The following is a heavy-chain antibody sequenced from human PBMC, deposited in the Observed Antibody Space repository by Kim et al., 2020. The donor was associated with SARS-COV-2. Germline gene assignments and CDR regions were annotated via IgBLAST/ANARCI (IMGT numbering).Heavy chain of an antibody. Sequence: SETLSLTCTVSGGSISSSSYYWGWIRQPPGKGLEWIGSIYYSGSTYYNPSLKSRVTISVDTSKNQFSLKLSSVTAADTAVYYCARDRYSSSWHPGRSFDPWGQGTLVTVSS. D-gene: IGHD6-13*01. V-gene: IGHV4-39*02. CDR1: GGSISSSSYY. J-gene: IGHJ5*02. CDR2: IYYSGST. CDR3: ARDRYSSSWHPGRSFDP.